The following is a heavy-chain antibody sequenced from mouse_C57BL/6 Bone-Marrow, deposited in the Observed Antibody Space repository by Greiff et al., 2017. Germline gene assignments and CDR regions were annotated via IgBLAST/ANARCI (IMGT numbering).Heavy chain of an antibody. Sequence: QVQLQQPGAELVKPGASVKLSCKASGYTFTSYWMQWVKERPGQGLVWIGEIDPSDSYINYNQKFKGKATLTVDTSSSTAYMQLSSLTSEDSAVYYCAGYGFAYWGQGTLVTVSA. V-gene: IGHV1-50*01. D-gene: IGHD2-2*01. CDR3: AGYGFAY. J-gene: IGHJ3*01. CDR1: GYTFTSYW. CDR2: IDPSDSYI.